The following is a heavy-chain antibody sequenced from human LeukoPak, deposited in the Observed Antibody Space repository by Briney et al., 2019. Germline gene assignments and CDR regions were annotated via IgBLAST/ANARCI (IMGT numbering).Heavy chain of an antibody. D-gene: IGHD6-13*01. CDR2: IIPIFGTA. J-gene: IGHJ6*03. CDR1: GGTFSSYA. CDR3: ARAIAAAGKYYYYYYMDV. Sequence: GASVKVSRKASGGTFSSYAISWVRQAPGQGLEWMGGIIPIFGTANYAQKFQGRVTITTDESTSTAYMELSSLRSEDTAVYYCARAIAAAGKYYYYYYMDVWGKGTTVTVSS. V-gene: IGHV1-69*05.